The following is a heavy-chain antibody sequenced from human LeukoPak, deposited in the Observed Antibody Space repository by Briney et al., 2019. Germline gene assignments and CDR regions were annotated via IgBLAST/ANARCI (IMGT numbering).Heavy chain of an antibody. D-gene: IGHD2-15*01. J-gene: IGHJ5*02. CDR1: GGSISSYY. V-gene: IGHV4-59*01. Sequence: SETLSLTCTVSGGSISSYYWSWIRQPPGKGLEWIGYIYYSGSTNYNPSLRSRVTISVDTSKNQFSLKLSSVTAADTAVYYCARVLYCSGGSCYPYWFDPWGQGTLVTVSS. CDR3: ARVLYCSGGSCYPYWFDP. CDR2: IYYSGST.